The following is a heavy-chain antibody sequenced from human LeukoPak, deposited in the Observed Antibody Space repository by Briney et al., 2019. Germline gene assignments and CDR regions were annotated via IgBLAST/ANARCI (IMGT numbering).Heavy chain of an antibody. V-gene: IGHV4-59*08. CDR2: IYYSGST. Sequence: SETLSLTCTVSGGSISSYYWSWIRQPPGKGLEWIGYIYYSGSTNYNPSLKSRVTISADTSKNQFSLKLSSVTAADTAVYYCARLVSYYYDSSGYYYDWGQGTLVTVSS. CDR3: ARLVSYYYDSSGYYYD. D-gene: IGHD3-22*01. J-gene: IGHJ4*02. CDR1: GGSISSYY.